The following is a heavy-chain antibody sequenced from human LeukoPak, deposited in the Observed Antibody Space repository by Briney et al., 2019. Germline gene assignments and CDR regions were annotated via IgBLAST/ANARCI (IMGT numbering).Heavy chain of an antibody. Sequence: ASVKLSSKASLCTFNSYAISWVRQAPGQGPEWMRGFIAIFGTAKYAKKFQGRVTITADEATSTAYMELSSLRSEDTAVYYCARAGAIFGVVKHYYYYMDVWGKGTTVTVSS. CDR1: LCTFNSYA. J-gene: IGHJ6*03. V-gene: IGHV1-69*13. D-gene: IGHD3-3*01. CDR3: ARAGAIFGVVKHYYYYMDV. CDR2: FIAIFGTA.